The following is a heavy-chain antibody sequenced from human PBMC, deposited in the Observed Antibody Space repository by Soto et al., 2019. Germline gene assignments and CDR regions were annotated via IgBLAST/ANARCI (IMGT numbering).Heavy chain of an antibody. D-gene: IGHD6-13*01. V-gene: IGHV1-2*04. CDR2: INPNSGGT. J-gene: IGHJ6*02. Sequence: ASVKVSCKASGYTFTSYAMHWVRQAPGQRLEWMGWINPNSGGTNYAQKFQGWVTMTRDTSISTAYMELSRLRSDDTAVYYCAREEFKAAAGTFYYGMDVWGQGTTVTVSS. CDR3: AREEFKAAAGTFYYGMDV. CDR1: GYTFTSYA.